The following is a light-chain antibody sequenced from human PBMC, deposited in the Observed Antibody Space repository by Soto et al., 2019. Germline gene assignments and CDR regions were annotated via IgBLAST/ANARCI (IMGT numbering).Light chain of an antibody. J-gene: IGKJ5*01. CDR3: QQYYSSVVT. V-gene: IGKV4-1*01. CDR1: QSILSSSNNKNS. Sequence: IVMTQSPDSLAVSLGARATINCKSSQSILSSSNNKNSLAWFQQQPGQPPKLLIYWASTRESGVADRFSGSGSGTDFTLTISSLQAEDVAVYYCQQYYSSVVTFGQGTRLEIK. CDR2: WAS.